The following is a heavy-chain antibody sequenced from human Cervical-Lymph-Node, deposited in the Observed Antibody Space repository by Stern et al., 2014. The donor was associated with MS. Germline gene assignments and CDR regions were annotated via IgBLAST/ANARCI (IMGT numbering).Heavy chain of an antibody. J-gene: IGHJ6*02. CDR3: ANQYFDSSGYSYYYGMDV. Sequence: EVQLVQSGGDLVQPGGSLRLSCAASGFTFNQYAMNWVRQAPGKGLELVSTLSGSGGSIYYADSVKGRFTISRDNSENTLYLQMHSLRAEDTAIYYCANQYFDSSGYSYYYGMDVWGQGTTVTVSS. V-gene: IGHV3-23*04. CDR1: GFTFNQYA. CDR2: LSGSGGSI. D-gene: IGHD3-22*01.